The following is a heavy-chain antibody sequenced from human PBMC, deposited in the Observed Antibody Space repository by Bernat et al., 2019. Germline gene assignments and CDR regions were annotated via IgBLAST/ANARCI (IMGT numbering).Heavy chain of an antibody. Sequence: QVQLLQSGTDVKKPGASLRVSCKASGYTFINYGITWVRQAPGQGLEWMGWINPYNGNTNYAHTVQGRVTMTTDTSTSTAYMEMTSLRSDDTAVYYCAAAPSQVPAANIWFDPWGQGTLVTVSS. CDR1: GYTFINYG. J-gene: IGHJ5*01. CDR2: INPYNGNT. CDR3: AAAPSQVPAANIWFDP. D-gene: IGHD2-2*01. V-gene: IGHV1-18*01.